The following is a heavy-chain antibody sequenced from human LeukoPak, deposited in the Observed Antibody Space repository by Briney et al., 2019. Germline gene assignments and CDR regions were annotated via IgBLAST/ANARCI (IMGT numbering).Heavy chain of an antibody. Sequence: PGGSLGLSCAASGFTFRNYGMHWVRQAPGKGLEWVALIWYDGSNKYYADSVKGRFTISRDNSNNTLYLQISSLRPEDTAMYYCAKGPAVLAADFDYWGQGTLITVSS. CDR1: GFTFRNYG. D-gene: IGHD6-13*01. CDR3: AKGPAVLAADFDY. V-gene: IGHV3-33*06. J-gene: IGHJ4*02. CDR2: IWYDGSNK.